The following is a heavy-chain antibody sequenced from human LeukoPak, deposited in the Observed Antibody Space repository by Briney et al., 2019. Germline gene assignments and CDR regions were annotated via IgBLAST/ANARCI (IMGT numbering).Heavy chain of an antibody. J-gene: IGHJ4*02. CDR2: IIPIFGTA. Sequence: ASVKVSCKASGGTFSSYAISWVRQAPGQGLEWMGGIIPIFGTANYAQKFQGRVTITADESASTAYMELSSLRSEDTAVYYCASQHGIAARLGYFDYWGQGTLVTVSS. CDR1: GGTFSSYA. CDR3: ASQHGIAARLGYFDY. V-gene: IGHV1-69*13. D-gene: IGHD6-13*01.